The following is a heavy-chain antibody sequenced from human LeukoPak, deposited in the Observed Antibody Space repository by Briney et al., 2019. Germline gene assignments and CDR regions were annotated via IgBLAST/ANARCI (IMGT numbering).Heavy chain of an antibody. CDR2: IDHSGGT. Sequence: SETLSLTCAVFGGSFSDYFWSWIRQPPGKGLEWIGEIDHSGGTNYNPSLKSRVTMPVDTSKNQFSLKLTSVTAADAAVYYCARMRGGGIGYSNYMDVWGKGTTVIVSS. CDR1: GGSFSDYF. V-gene: IGHV4-34*01. D-gene: IGHD2-15*01. J-gene: IGHJ6*03. CDR3: ARMRGGGIGYSNYMDV.